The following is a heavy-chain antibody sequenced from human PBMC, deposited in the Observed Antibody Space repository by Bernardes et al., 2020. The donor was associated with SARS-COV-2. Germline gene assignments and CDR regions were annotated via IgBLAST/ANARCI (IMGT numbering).Heavy chain of an antibody. CDR1: GFTVSSNY. CDR3: TRDSGYSSSWPGH. Sequence: GGSLRLSCAASGFTVSSNYMSWVRQAPGKGLEWVSVIYSNGNGYYAGSVKGRFAISRDTSKNTVFLQMNSLRVEDTAVYYCTRDSGYSSSWPGHWGQGTLVTVSS. D-gene: IGHD6-13*01. V-gene: IGHV3-66*01. CDR2: IYSNGNG. J-gene: IGHJ4*02.